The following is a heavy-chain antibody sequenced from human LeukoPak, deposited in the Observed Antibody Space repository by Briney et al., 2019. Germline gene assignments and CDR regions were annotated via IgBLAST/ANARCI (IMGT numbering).Heavy chain of an antibody. V-gene: IGHV3-23*01. CDR1: GFGFSSYA. Sequence: GGSLRLSCASSGFGFSSYAMSWVRQAPGKGLEWVSSTSGSGAGTYYADSVKGRFTISRDNSKNTVYLQMNSQRAEDTAVYYCAKGLGIGELWVDSWGQGTLVTVSS. CDR2: TSGSGAGT. J-gene: IGHJ4*02. CDR3: AKGLGIGELWVDS. D-gene: IGHD3-10*01.